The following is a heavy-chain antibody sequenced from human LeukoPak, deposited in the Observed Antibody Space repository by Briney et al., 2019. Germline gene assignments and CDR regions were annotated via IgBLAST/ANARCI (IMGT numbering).Heavy chain of an antibody. J-gene: IGHJ5*02. CDR3: AREGEGIAAAGTGGWFDP. CDR2: IYHSGST. Sequence: SSETLSLTCTVSGGSISSGGYYWSWIRQPPGKGLEWIGYIYHSGSTYYNPSLKSRVTISVDRSKNQFSLKLSSVTAADTAVYYCAREGEGIAAAGTGGWFDPWGQGTLVTVSS. D-gene: IGHD6-13*01. CDR1: GGSISSGGYY. V-gene: IGHV4-30-2*01.